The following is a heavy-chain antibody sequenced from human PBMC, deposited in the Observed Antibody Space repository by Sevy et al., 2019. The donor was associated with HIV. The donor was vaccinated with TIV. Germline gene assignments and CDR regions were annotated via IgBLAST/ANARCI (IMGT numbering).Heavy chain of an antibody. V-gene: IGHV1-24*01. J-gene: IGHJ4*02. CDR1: GYTLTELS. CDR3: ATDPPPGFVQQDS. D-gene: IGHD1-1*01. CDR2: FDSEDGET. Sequence: ASGKVSCKVSGYTLTELSMHWVRQAPGKGLESIGGFDSEDGETIYAQKFQGRITMTEDTSTDTAYMELSSLRSEDTAVYYCATDPPPGFVQQDSWGQGTLVTVSS.